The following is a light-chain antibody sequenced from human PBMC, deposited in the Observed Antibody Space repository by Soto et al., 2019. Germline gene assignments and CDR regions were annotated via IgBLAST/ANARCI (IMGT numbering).Light chain of an antibody. V-gene: IGKV3-20*01. Sequence: EMVLTQSPGTLYLSPGERATLSCRASQSISSTYLAWYQHKPGQAPRLLIYGASSRATGIPERFSGSGSGKDFTLTISRLEPADFAVYYCQQYGTSPGTFGQGTKVEIK. CDR2: GAS. CDR3: QQYGTSPGT. J-gene: IGKJ1*01. CDR1: QSISSTY.